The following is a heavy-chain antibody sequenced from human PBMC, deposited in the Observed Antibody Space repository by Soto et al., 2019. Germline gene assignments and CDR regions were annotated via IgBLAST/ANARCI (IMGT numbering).Heavy chain of an antibody. CDR3: SRPLGPTDASDI. CDR2: INQDGSEK. J-gene: IGHJ3*02. V-gene: IGHV3-7*01. CDR1: GFIVDDYA. D-gene: IGHD3-16*01. Sequence: PGGSLRLSCVGSGFIVDDYAMHWVRQSPGKGLEWVANINQDGSEKYYVDSVKGRFTISRDDAENSLYLQMNSLRAEDAAVYYCSRPLGPTDASDICCQGPMVTLSS.